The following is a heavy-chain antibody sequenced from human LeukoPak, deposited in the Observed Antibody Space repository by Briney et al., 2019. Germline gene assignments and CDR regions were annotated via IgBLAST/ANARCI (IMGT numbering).Heavy chain of an antibody. Sequence: GGSLRLSCAASGFTFSSYAMHWVRQAPGKGLEWVAVISYDGSNKYYADSVKGRFTISRDNSKNTLYLQMNSLRAEDTAVYYCARDKVIAATWRNWFDPWGQGTLVTVSS. CDR1: GFTFSSYA. J-gene: IGHJ5*02. V-gene: IGHV3-30-3*01. CDR2: ISYDGSNK. CDR3: ARDKVIAATWRNWFDP. D-gene: IGHD6-6*01.